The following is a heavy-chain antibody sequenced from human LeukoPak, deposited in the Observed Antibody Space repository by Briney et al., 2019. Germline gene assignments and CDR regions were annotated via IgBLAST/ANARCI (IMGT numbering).Heavy chain of an antibody. CDR2: IDEDGSET. Sequence: PGGSLRLSCEVCGFTFSNYWMMWVRQAPGKGLEWVASIDEDGSETNYVDSVTGRFTVSRDHAKNSLFLQMNSLRAEDTAVYYCVRYGRRANDQRFDVWGQGTMVTVSS. D-gene: IGHD1-1*01. CDR3: VRYGRRANDQRFDV. J-gene: IGHJ3*01. CDR1: GFTFSNYW. V-gene: IGHV3-7*01.